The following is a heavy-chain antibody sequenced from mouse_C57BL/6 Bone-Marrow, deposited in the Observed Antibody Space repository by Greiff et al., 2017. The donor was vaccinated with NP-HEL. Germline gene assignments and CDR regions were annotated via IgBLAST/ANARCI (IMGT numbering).Heavy chain of an antibody. D-gene: IGHD1-1*02. CDR1: GYTFTSYW. V-gene: IGHV1-69*01. Sequence: VQLQQSGAELVMPGASVKLSCKASGYTFTSYWMHWVKQRPGQGLEWIGEIDPSDSYTNYNQKFKGKSTLTVDKSSSTAYMQLSSLTSEDSAVYYCAKGDYRGAMDYWGQGTSVTVSS. CDR2: IDPSDSYT. CDR3: AKGDYRGAMDY. J-gene: IGHJ4*01.